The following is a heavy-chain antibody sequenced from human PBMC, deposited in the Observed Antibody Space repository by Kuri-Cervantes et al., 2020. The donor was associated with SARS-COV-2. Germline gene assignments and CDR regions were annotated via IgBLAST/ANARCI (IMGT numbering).Heavy chain of an antibody. CDR1: GCTFSSYG. D-gene: IGHD1-1*01. CDR2: KRYDGSNK. V-gene: IGHV3-30*02. J-gene: IGHJ4*02. Sequence: GESLKISCAASGCTFSSYGMHWVRQAPGKGLEWVAFKRYDGSNKYYADSVKGRFTISRDNSKNTLYLQMNSLRAEDTAAYYCARDQAGTIDYWGQGTLVTVSS. CDR3: ARDQAGTIDY.